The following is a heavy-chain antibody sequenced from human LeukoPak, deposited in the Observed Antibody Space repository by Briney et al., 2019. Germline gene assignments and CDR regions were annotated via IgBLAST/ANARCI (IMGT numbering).Heavy chain of an antibody. CDR2: ISRYGGNI. CDR1: GFTFSSYA. V-gene: IGHV3-23*01. J-gene: IGHJ4*02. D-gene: IGHD6-13*01. Sequence: GGSLRLSCAASGFTFSSYAMSWVRQAPGTGLEWVSGISRYGGNIYYAESVKGRFTISRDDSKNSLYLQMNSLRSEDSALYYCAASDGEQQLALWGQGTLVTVSS. CDR3: AASDGEQQLAL.